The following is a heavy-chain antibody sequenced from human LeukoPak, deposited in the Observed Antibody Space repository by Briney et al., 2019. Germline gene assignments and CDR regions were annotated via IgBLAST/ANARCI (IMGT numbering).Heavy chain of an antibody. CDR1: GFTFSSYS. CDR3: ASGVYSSGWYVGY. CDR2: ISSSSSYI. D-gene: IGHD6-19*01. V-gene: IGHV3-21*01. Sequence: GGSLRLSCAASGFTFSSYSMNWVRQAPGKGLEWVSSISSSSSYIYYADSVKGRFTISRDNAKNSLYPQMNSLRAEDTAVYYCASGVYSSGWYVGYWGQGALVTVSS. J-gene: IGHJ4*02.